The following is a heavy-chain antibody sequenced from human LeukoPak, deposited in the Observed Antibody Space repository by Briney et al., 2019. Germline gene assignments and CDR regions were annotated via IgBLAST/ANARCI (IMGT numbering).Heavy chain of an antibody. J-gene: IGHJ4*02. V-gene: IGHV4-59*01. CDR3: ARDRGGCGGARCYYFDY. D-gene: IGHD2-21*01. Sequence: SESLSLTCTVSGGSIITSYWSWIRQPPGEGLEWIGYVYHSGMTNYNPSLSSRATMSVDTSKNQFSLKLSSVTAADTAVYYCARDRGGCGGARCYYFDYWGQGTLVTVSS. CDR1: GGSIITSY. CDR2: VYHSGMT.